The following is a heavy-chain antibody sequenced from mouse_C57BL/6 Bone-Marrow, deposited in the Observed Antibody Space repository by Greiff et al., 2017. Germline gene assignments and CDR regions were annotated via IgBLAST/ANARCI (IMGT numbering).Heavy chain of an antibody. V-gene: IGHV1-69*01. Sequence: VQLQQPGAELVMPGASVKLSCKASGYTFTSYWMHWVKQRPGQGLEWFGEIDPSDSYTNYNQKFQGKSTLTVDKSSSTAYMQLSSLTSEDSAVYYCAYGSSPYYFDYWGQGTTLTVSS. CDR2: IDPSDSYT. CDR3: AYGSSPYYFDY. J-gene: IGHJ2*01. CDR1: GYTFTSYW. D-gene: IGHD1-1*01.